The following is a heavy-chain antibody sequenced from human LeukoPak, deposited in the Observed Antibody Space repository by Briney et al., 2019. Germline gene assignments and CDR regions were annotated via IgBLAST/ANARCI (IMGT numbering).Heavy chain of an antibody. CDR1: GLTFSHHN. CDR3: GGVDPVTTGIDS. Sequence: GGSLRLSCVVSGLTFSHHNMNWVRQAPGKGLEWVSSISINSYQYYAESVRGRFTISRDNGKNSVYLQMNSLRAEDTAVYYCGGVDPVTTGIDSWGRGTLVTVSS. CDR2: ISINSYQ. D-gene: IGHD4-17*01. V-gene: IGHV3-69-1*01. J-gene: IGHJ4*02.